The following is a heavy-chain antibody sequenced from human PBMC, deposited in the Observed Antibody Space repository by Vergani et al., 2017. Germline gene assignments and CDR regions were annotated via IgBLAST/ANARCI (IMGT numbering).Heavy chain of an antibody. J-gene: IGHJ4*02. CDR2: INPNSGGT. CDR3: ARDLGEYSGSSADFDY. V-gene: IGHV1-2*02. CDR1: GYTFTGYY. D-gene: IGHD1-26*01. Sequence: QVQLVQSGAEVKKPGASVKVSCKASGYTFTGYYMHWVRQATGQGLEWMGWINPNSGGTNYAQKFQGRVTMTRDTSTSTVYMELSSLGSEDTAVYYCARDLGEYSGSSADFDYGGQGTLVTVSS.